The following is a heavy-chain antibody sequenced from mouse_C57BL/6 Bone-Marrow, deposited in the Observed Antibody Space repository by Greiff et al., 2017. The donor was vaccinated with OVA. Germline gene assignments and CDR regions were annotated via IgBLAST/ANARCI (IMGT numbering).Heavy chain of an antibody. V-gene: IGHV1-4*01. CDR2: INPSSGYT. CDR3: AGIYYGNYWFAY. J-gene: IGHJ3*01. D-gene: IGHD2-1*01. Sequence: QVQLQQSGAELARPGASVKMSCKASGYTFTSYTMHWVKQRPGQGLEWIGYINPSSGYTKYNQKFKDKATLTADKSSSTAYMQLSSLTSEDSAVYYCAGIYYGNYWFAYWGQGTLVTVSA. CDR1: GYTFTSYT.